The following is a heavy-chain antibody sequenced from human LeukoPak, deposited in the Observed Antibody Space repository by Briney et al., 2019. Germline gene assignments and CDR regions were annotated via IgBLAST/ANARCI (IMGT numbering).Heavy chain of an antibody. J-gene: IGHJ4*02. D-gene: IGHD4-17*01. CDR3: ASGATVKEEDYFDY. V-gene: IGHV6-1*01. CDR1: GDSVSSNSAA. CDR2: TYYRSKWYN. Sequence: SQTLSLTCAIPGDSVSSNSAAWNWIRQSPSRGLEWLGSTYYRSKWYNDYAVSVKSRMTINPDTSKNQFSLQLNSVTPEDTAVYYCASGATVKEEDYFDYWGQGTLVTVSS.